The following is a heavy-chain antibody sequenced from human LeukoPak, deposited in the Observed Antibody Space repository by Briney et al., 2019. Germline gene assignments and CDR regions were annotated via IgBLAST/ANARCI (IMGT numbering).Heavy chain of an antibody. D-gene: IGHD6-13*01. CDR1: GGSISSSSYY. CDR2: IYYSGST. CDR3: VRHKTGIAS. J-gene: IGHJ4*02. Sequence: PSETLSLTCTVSGGSISSSSYYWGWIRQPPGKGLEWIGSIYYSGSTYYNPSPKSRVTISVDTSKNQFSLKLSSVTAADTAVYYCVRHKTGIASWGQGTLVTVSS. V-gene: IGHV4-39*01.